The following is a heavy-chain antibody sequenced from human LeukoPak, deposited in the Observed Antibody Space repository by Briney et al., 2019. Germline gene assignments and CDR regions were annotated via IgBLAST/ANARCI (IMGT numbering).Heavy chain of an antibody. J-gene: IGHJ3*02. Sequence: GESLKISCKGSGYSFTNYWIGWVRQMPGKGLEWMGIIYPGDSDTRYSPSFQGQVTISADKSINTAYLQWSSLKASDTAMYYCARHITVTRSIDAFDIWGQGTMVTVSS. CDR1: GYSFTNYW. V-gene: IGHV5-51*01. D-gene: IGHD4-17*01. CDR3: ARHITVTRSIDAFDI. CDR2: IYPGDSDT.